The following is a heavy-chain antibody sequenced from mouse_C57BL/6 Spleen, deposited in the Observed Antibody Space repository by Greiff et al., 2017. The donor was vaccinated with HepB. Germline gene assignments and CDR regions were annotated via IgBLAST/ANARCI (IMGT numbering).Heavy chain of an antibody. J-gene: IGHJ2*01. Sequence: DVQLQESGAELVRPGASVKLSCTASGFNIKDDYMHWVKQRPEQGLEWIGWIDPENGDTEYASKFQGKATITADTSSNTAYLQLSSLTSEDTAVYYCTTGDWFDYWGQGTTLTVSS. CDR3: TTGDWFDY. CDR1: GFNIKDDY. V-gene: IGHV14-4*01. CDR2: IDPENGDT.